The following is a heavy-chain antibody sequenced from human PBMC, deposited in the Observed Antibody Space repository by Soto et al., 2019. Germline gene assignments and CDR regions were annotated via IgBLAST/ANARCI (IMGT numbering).Heavy chain of an antibody. D-gene: IGHD3-3*01. CDR1: GGSISSSSYY. V-gene: IGHV4-39*01. Sequence: SETLSLTCTVSGGSISSSSYYWGWIRQPPGKGLEWIGSIYYSGSTYYNPSLKSRVTISVDTSKNQFSLKLSSVTAADTAVYYCARQNYDFWSGYSLRWFDTWGQGTLVTVSS. CDR3: ARQNYDFWSGYSLRWFDT. J-gene: IGHJ5*02. CDR2: IYYSGST.